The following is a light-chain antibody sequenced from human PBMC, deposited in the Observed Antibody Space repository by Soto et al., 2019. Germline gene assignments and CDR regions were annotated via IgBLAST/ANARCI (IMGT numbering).Light chain of an antibody. CDR1: SSNIGSNT. V-gene: IGLV1-44*01. Sequence: QSVLTQPPSASETPGQRVIISCSGGSSNIGSNTVNWYQQVPGTAPKLLISNNNQRPSGVPDRFSGSKSGTSASLAISGLQSEDEADYYCAAWDGDLNAVVFGGGTKVTVL. CDR2: NNN. J-gene: IGLJ2*01. CDR3: AAWDGDLNAVV.